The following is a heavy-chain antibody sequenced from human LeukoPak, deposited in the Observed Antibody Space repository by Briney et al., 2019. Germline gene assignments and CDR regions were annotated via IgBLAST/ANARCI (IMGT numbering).Heavy chain of an antibody. CDR1: GYTFTSYG. D-gene: IGHD6-13*01. V-gene: IGHV1-18*01. CDR3: ARGAPGYSSSWYLDY. CDR2: ISAYNGNT. J-gene: IGHJ4*02. Sequence: ASVKVSCKASGYTFTSYGISWVRQAPGQRLEWMGWISAYNGNTNYAQKLQGRVTMTTDTSTSTAYMELRSLRSDDTAVYYCARGAPGYSSSWYLDYWGQGTLVTVSS.